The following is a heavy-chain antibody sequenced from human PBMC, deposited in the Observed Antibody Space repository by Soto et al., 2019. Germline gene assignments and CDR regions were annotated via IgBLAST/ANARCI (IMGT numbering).Heavy chain of an antibody. Sequence: EVQLVESGGGLVQPGGSLRLSCAASGFTFSSYSMNWVRQAPGKGLEWVSYISSSSSTIYYADSVKGRFTISRDNAKNSLYLQMNSRRAEDTAVYYCARAPEWLGPDYWGQGTLVTVSS. CDR3: ARAPEWLGPDY. V-gene: IGHV3-48*01. CDR2: ISSSSSTI. D-gene: IGHD6-19*01. CDR1: GFTFSSYS. J-gene: IGHJ4*02.